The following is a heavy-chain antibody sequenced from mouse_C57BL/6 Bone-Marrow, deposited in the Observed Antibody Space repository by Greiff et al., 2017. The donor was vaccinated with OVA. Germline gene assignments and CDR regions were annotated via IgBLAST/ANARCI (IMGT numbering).Heavy chain of an antibody. CDR2: ISSGSSTI. CDR3: AREDSKELDWYFDV. Sequence: EVQGVESGGGLVKPGGSLKLSCAASGFTFSDYGMHWVRQAPEKGLEWVAYISSGSSTIYYADTVKGRFTISRDNAKNTLFLQMTSLRSEDTAMYYCAREDSKELDWYFDVWGTGTTVTVSS. V-gene: IGHV5-17*01. CDR1: GFTFSDYG. J-gene: IGHJ1*03. D-gene: IGHD2-5*01.